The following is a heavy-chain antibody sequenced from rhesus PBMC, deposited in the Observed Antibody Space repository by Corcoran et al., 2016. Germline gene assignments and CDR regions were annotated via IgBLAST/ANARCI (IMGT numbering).Heavy chain of an antibody. Sequence: EVQLVESGGGLVQPGGSLRLSCPASGFPFSSQFIPWFRQAQGKGVEWVGLIRNKADGFTTDYGAAVKGRFTISRDDSKNTLYLQMTGLKTEDTALYYCCYSGLLGGFDYWGQGVLVTVSS. D-gene: IGHD3-16*01. V-gene: IGHV3-13*01. CDR1: GFPFSSQF. CDR3: CYSGLLGGFDY. J-gene: IGHJ4*01. CDR2: IRNKADGFTT.